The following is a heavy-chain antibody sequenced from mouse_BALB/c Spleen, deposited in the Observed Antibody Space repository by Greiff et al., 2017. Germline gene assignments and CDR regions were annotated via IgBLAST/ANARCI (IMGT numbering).Heavy chain of an antibody. V-gene: IGHV14-3*02. Sequence: EVQLQQSGAELVKPGASVKLSCTASGFNIKDTYMHWVKQRPEQGLEWIGRIDPANGNTKYDPKFQGKATITADTSSNTAYLQLSSLTSEDTAVYYCARDCYYRDAMDYWGQGTSVTVSS. CDR1: GFNIKDTY. CDR3: ARDCYYRDAMDY. D-gene: IGHD2-3*01. J-gene: IGHJ4*01. CDR2: IDPANGNT.